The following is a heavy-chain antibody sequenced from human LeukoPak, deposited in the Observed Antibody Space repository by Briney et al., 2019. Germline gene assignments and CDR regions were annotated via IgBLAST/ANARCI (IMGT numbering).Heavy chain of an antibody. CDR1: GYSISSGYY. J-gene: IGHJ4*02. Sequence: PSETLSLTCTVSGYSISSGYYWGWIRQPPGKGLEWIGSIYHSGSTYYNPSLKSRVTISVDTSKSQFSLKLSSVTAADTAVYYCARVRSLSTPVVVIGKVLGGPYYFDYWGQGTLVTVSS. CDR2: IYHSGST. D-gene: IGHD3-22*01. V-gene: IGHV4-38-2*02. CDR3: ARVRSLSTPVVVIGKVLGGPYYFDY.